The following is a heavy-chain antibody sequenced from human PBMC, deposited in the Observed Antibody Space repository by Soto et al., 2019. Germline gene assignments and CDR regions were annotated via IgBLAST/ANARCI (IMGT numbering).Heavy chain of an antibody. CDR2: IKQDGSEK. CDR3: ARDRMMEYSSSSGYYYYGMDV. J-gene: IGHJ6*02. CDR1: GFTFSSYW. D-gene: IGHD6-6*01. V-gene: IGHV3-7*05. Sequence: GGSLRLSCAASGFTFSSYWMSWVRQAPGKGLEWVANIKQDGSEKYYVDSVKGRFNISRDNAKNSLYLQMNSLRAEDTAVYYCARDRMMEYSSSSGYYYYGMDVWGQGTTVTVSS.